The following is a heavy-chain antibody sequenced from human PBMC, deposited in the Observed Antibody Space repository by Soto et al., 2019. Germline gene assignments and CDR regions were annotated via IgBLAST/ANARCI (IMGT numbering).Heavy chain of an antibody. Sequence: GGSLRLSCAASGFTFSSYWMSWVRQAPGKGLEWVANIKQDGSEKYYAAPVKGRFTISRDDSKNTLYLQMNSLKTEDTAVYYCTTYYYYDSSGTNSPAWGQGTLVTVPQ. CDR3: TTYYYYDSSGTNSPA. CDR1: GFTFSSYW. D-gene: IGHD3-22*01. J-gene: IGHJ5*02. CDR2: IKQDGSEK. V-gene: IGHV3-7*03.